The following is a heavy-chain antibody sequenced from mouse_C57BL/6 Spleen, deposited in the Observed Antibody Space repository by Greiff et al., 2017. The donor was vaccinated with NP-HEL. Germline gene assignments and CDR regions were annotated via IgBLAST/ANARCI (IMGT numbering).Heavy chain of an antibody. CDR2: IYPGDGDT. V-gene: IGHV1-80*01. CDR3: TTIPLYYGSIYDYWYFDV. CDR1: GYAFSSYW. D-gene: IGHD1-1*01. J-gene: IGHJ1*03. Sequence: VQLQQSGAELVKPGASVKISCKASGYAFSSYWMNWVKQRPGKGLEWIGQIYPGDGDTNYNGKFKGKATLTADKSSSTAYMQLSSLTSEDSAVYFCTTIPLYYGSIYDYWYFDVWGTETTVTVSS.